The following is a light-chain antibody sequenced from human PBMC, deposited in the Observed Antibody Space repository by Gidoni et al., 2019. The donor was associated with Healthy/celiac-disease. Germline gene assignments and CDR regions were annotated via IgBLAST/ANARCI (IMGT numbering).Light chain of an antibody. CDR1: QGISSY. CDR3: QQYYSYPRT. CDR2: AAS. V-gene: IGKV1-8*01. Sequence: AIRMTQSPSSFSASTGDRVTITCRARQGISSYLAWYQQKPGKAPKLLIYAASTLQSGVPSRFSGSGSGTDFTLTISCLQSEDFATYYCQQYYSYPRTFGQXTKVEIK. J-gene: IGKJ1*01.